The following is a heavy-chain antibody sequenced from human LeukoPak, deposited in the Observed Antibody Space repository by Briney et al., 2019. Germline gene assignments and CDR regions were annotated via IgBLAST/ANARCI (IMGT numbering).Heavy chain of an antibody. CDR1: GFTFSSYG. Sequence: PGGSLRLSCAASGFTFSSYGMHWVRQAPGKGLEWVAVISYDGSNKYYADSVKGRFTISRDNSKNTLYLQMNSLRAEDTAVYYCQRSGDSSGYYAFDIWGQGTMVTVSS. V-gene: IGHV3-30*03. CDR3: QRSGDSSGYYAFDI. D-gene: IGHD3-22*01. J-gene: IGHJ3*02. CDR2: ISYDGSNK.